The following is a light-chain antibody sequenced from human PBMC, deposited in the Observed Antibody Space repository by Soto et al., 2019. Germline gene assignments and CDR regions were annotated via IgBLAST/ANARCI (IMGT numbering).Light chain of an antibody. CDR2: EVT. CDR1: SSDVGNYDS. Sequence: QSAPTQPASVSGSPGQSITIPCTGTSSDVGNYDSVSWYQHHPGKAPKLIIYEVTNRPSGVSDRFSGSKSGNTASLTISGLQAEDEADYYCASYTDVTSLDVFGTGTKVTVL. J-gene: IGLJ1*01. V-gene: IGLV2-14*01. CDR3: ASYTDVTSLDV.